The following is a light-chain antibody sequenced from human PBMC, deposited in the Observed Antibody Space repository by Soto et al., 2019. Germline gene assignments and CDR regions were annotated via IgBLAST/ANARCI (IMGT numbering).Light chain of an antibody. CDR3: HQYHSYGT. CDR2: RAS. Sequence: DILMTQSPSTLSASLGESATLSCRASQNIYYNVAWYQQRPGQAPRLLIYRASTRAPGVPARFSGSGSGTEFTLTISSLQPEDFAAYSCHQYHSYGTFGQGTKVDIK. CDR1: QNIYYN. J-gene: IGKJ1*01. V-gene: IGKV3-15*01.